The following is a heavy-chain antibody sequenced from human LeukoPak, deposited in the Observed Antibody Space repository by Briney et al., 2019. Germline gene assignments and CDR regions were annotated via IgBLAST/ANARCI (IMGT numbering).Heavy chain of an antibody. J-gene: IGHJ4*02. D-gene: IGHD6-13*01. V-gene: IGHV3-7*04. CDR3: ARAKIGQQLVYPDPYYFDY. CDR2: IKQDGSEK. CDR1: GFTFSSYW. Sequence: GGSLRLSCAASGFTFSSYWMSWVRQAPGKGLEWVANIKQDGSEKYYVDSVKGRFTISRDNAKNSLYLQMNSLRAEDTAVYYCARAKIGQQLVYPDPYYFDYWGQGTLVTVSS.